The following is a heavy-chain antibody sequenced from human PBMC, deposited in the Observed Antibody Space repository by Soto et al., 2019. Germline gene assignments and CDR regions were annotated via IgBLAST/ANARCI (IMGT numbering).Heavy chain of an antibody. D-gene: IGHD2-21*01. J-gene: IGHJ2*01. V-gene: IGHV1-69*02. Sequence: SVKVSCKASGGTFSSYTISWVRQAPGQGLEWMGRIIPILGIANYAQKFQGRVTITADKSTSTAYMELSSLRSEDTAVYYCARVPGYSIGDLWGRGTLVTVSS. CDR1: GGTFSSYT. CDR2: IIPILGIA. CDR3: ARVPGYSIGDL.